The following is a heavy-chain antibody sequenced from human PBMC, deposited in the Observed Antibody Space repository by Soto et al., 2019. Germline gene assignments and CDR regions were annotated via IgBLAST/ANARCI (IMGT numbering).Heavy chain of an antibody. CDR3: AKDVTIFGVVINAFDI. J-gene: IGHJ3*02. Sequence: GGSLRLSCAASGFTFSSYAMSWVRQAPGKGLEWVSAISGSGGSTYYADSVKGRFTISRDNSKNTLYLQMNSLRAEDTAVYYCAKDVTIFGVVINAFDIWGQGTMVTVSS. CDR2: ISGSGGST. V-gene: IGHV3-23*01. D-gene: IGHD3-3*01. CDR1: GFTFSSYA.